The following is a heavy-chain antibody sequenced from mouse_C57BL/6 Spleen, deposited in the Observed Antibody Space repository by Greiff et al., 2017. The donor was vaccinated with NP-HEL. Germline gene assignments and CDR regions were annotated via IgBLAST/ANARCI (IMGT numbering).Heavy chain of an antibody. CDR1: GYTFTSYD. D-gene: IGHD1-1*01. J-gene: IGHJ1*03. V-gene: IGHV1-85*01. Sequence: VQLQQSGPELVKPGASVKLSCKASGYTFTSYDINWVKQRPGQGLEWIGWIYPRDGSTKYNEKFKGKATLTVDTSSSTAYMELHSLTSEDSAVYFCARSRAYYGSSYEDWYFDVWGTGTTVTVSS. CDR2: IYPRDGST. CDR3: ARSRAYYGSSYEDWYFDV.